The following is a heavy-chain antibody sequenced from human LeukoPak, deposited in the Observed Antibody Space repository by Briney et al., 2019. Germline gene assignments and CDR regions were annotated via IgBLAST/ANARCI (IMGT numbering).Heavy chain of an antibody. CDR1: GFTFSSYW. CDR3: ARAPGMYYYDSSGYYSALDY. CDR2: INSDGSST. Sequence: PGGSLRLSCAASGFTFSSYWMHWVRQAPGKGLVWVSRINSDGSSTSYADSVKGRFTISRDNAKNSLYLQMNSLRAEDTAVYYCARAPGMYYYDSSGYYSALDYWGQGTLVTVSS. D-gene: IGHD3-22*01. J-gene: IGHJ4*02. V-gene: IGHV3-74*01.